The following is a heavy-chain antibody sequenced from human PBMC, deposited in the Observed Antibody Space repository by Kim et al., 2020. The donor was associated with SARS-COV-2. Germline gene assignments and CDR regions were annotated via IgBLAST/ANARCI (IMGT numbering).Heavy chain of an antibody. Sequence: GGSLRLSCAASGFTFSSYAMHWVRQAPGKGLEWVAVIWYDGSNKYYADSVKGRFTISRDNSKNTLYLQMNSLRAEDTAVYYCAKDFWFIAARPSYYFDYWGQGTLVTVSS. V-gene: IGHV3-33*06. J-gene: IGHJ4*02. CDR2: IWYDGSNK. CDR1: GFTFSSYA. CDR3: AKDFWFIAARPSYYFDY. D-gene: IGHD6-6*01.